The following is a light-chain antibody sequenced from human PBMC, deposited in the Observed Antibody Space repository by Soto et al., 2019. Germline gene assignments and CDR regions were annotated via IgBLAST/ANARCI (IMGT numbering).Light chain of an antibody. J-gene: IGLJ1*01. V-gene: IGLV2-14*01. CDR1: SSDVGGYSF. CDR3: CSYVGATTYV. CDR2: EVS. Sequence: QSALTQPASVSGSPGQSVSISCTGTSSDVGGYSFVSWYQQHPGKAPKLIIYEVSDRPSGVSNRFSGSKSGNTASLTISGLQAEDEAEYYCCSYVGATTYVFGSGTKLTVL.